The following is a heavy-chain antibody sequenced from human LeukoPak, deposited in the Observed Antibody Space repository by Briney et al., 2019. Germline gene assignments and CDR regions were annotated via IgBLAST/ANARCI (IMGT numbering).Heavy chain of an antibody. D-gene: IGHD3-16*02. CDR3: ARDSFQLSASSHSKGWYYYYYMDV. CDR1: GDSISSGDYY. V-gene: IGHV4-61*08. CDR2: IYYSGST. Sequence: SETLSLTCTVSGDSISSGDYYWSWIRQPPGKGLEWIGYIYYSGSTNYNPSLKSRVTISVDTSKNQFSLKLSSVTAADTAVYYCARDSFQLSASSHSKGWYYYYYMDVWGKGTTVTVSS. J-gene: IGHJ6*03.